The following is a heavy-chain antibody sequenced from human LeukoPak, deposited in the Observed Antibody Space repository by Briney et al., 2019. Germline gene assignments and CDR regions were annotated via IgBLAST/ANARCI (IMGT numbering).Heavy chain of an antibody. CDR3: ARQYDSGSYPFVY. J-gene: IGHJ4*02. CDR1: GGSINNYY. Sequence: SETLSLTCTVSGGSINNYYWSWIRQPPGKGLEWIGYIYYSGSTNYNPSPKSRVTISIDTSKNQFPLKLSSVTAADTAVYYCARQYDSGSYPFVYWGQRTLVTVSS. V-gene: IGHV4-59*01. CDR2: IYYSGST. D-gene: IGHD3-10*01.